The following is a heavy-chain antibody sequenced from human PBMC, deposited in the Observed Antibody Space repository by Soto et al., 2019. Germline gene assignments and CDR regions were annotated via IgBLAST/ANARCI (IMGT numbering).Heavy chain of an antibody. D-gene: IGHD1-1*01. CDR2: IYNGGGT. Sequence: SGGSLGLCCAAWGFTVSSNYMSWVRQAAGKGLEWVSVIYNGGGTYYADSVKGRFTLSRDNSKNTLYLQMNNLRAEETAVYYCARVAGNHWNPRNGFDMWRQGTMVTVPS. CDR1: GFTVSSNY. J-gene: IGHJ3*02. V-gene: IGHV3-53*01. CDR3: ARVAGNHWNPRNGFDM.